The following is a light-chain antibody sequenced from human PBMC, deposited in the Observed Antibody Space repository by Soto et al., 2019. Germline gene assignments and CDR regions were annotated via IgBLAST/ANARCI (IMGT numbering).Light chain of an antibody. CDR3: SSYTSSSTVV. V-gene: IGLV2-14*01. CDR1: SSDVGGYNY. CDR2: DVS. J-gene: IGLJ2*01. Sequence: QSVLTQPASVSGSPGQSITISCTGTSSDVGGYNYVSWYQQHPGKAPKLMIYDVSNRPSGVSNRFSGSKPGNPASLTNSGLQAEDEGDYYCSSYTSSSTVVFGGGTKLTVL.